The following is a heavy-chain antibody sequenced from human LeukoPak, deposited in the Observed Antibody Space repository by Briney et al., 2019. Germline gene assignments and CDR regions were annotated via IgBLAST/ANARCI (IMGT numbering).Heavy chain of an antibody. Sequence: GGSLRLSCVASGFTFSDYYMSWMRQAPGKGLEWVSYIRSDGSTLYYADSVKGRFTISRDNAKNSLYLQMNSLRVEDTAVYFCARGDCSSTSCHYYYYMDVWGKGTTVTISS. CDR3: ARGDCSSTSCHYYYYMDV. J-gene: IGHJ6*03. CDR2: IRSDGSTL. CDR1: GFTFSDYY. D-gene: IGHD2-2*01. V-gene: IGHV3-11*01.